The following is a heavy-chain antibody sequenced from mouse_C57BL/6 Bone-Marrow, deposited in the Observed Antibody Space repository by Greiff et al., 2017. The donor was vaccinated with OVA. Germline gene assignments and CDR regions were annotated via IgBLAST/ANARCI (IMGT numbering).Heavy chain of an antibody. J-gene: IGHJ3*01. V-gene: IGHV1-81*01. CDR3: ARPGWFAY. CDR2: LYPRSGNT. CDR1: GYTFTSYG. Sequence: VQLQESGAELARPGASVKLSCKASGYTFTSYGISWVKQRTGPGLEWIGELYPRSGNTYYNEKFKGKATLTADKSSSTAYMELRSLTSEDSAVYFCARPGWFAYWGQGTLVTVSA.